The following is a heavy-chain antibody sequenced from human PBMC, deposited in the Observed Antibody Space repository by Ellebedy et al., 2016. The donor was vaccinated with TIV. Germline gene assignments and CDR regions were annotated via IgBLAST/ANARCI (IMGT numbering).Heavy chain of an antibody. Sequence: PGGSLRLSCAASGFNFGSYWLSWVRQAPGKGLEWVANIKQDGSEKWYVDSVKGRFTISRDHAKNSLYLQVNSLTAEDTAVYYCARDPWTDDYNDYGAFDIWGQGTMVTVSS. V-gene: IGHV3-7*01. CDR2: IKQDGSEK. CDR1: GFNFGSYW. D-gene: IGHD4-17*01. CDR3: ARDPWTDDYNDYGAFDI. J-gene: IGHJ3*02.